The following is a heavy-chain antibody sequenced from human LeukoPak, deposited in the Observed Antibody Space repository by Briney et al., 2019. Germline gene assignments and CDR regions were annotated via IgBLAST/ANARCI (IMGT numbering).Heavy chain of an antibody. D-gene: IGHD1-26*01. CDR2: MNPNSGNT. Sequence: ASVKVSCKASGYTFTSYDINWVREATGQGLEWMGWMNPNSGNTGYAQKFQGRVTITRNTSISTAYMELSSLRSEDTAVYYCARAGYSGRWFDPWGQATLVTLSS. J-gene: IGHJ5*02. CDR1: GYTFTSYD. V-gene: IGHV1-8*03. CDR3: ARAGYSGRWFDP.